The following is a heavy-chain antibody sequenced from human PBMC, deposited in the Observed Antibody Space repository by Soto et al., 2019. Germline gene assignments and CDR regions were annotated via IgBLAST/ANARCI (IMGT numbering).Heavy chain of an antibody. D-gene: IGHD3-22*01. CDR1: GFTFSSYA. CDR2: ISGSGGST. J-gene: IGHJ4*02. CDR3: AKGPRYYYDSSGYAPFDY. V-gene: IGHV3-23*01. Sequence: EVQLLESGGGLVQPGGSLRLSCAASGFTFSSYAMSWVRQAPGKGLEWVSAISGSGGSTYYADSVKGRFTISRDNSKNTLYLQMNSLRAEDTAVYYCAKGPRYYYDSSGYAPFDYWGQGTLVTVSS.